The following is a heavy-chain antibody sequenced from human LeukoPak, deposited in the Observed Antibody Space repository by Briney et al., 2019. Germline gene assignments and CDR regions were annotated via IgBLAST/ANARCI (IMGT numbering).Heavy chain of an antibody. CDR1: GFTFSSYA. CDR2: ISYDGSNK. J-gene: IGHJ3*02. D-gene: IGHD3-10*01. V-gene: IGHV3-30-3*01. Sequence: GGSLRLSCAASGFTFSSYAMHWVRQAPGKGLEWVAVISYDGSNKYYADSVKGRFTISRDNSKNTLYLQMNSLRAEDTAVYYCARDVYGSGLRGDAFDIWGQGTMVTVSS. CDR3: ARDVYGSGLRGDAFDI.